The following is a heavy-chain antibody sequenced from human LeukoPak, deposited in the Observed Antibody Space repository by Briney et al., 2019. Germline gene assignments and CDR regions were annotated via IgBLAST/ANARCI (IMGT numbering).Heavy chain of an antibody. Sequence: PGGSLRLSCAASGFTFSSYAMSWVRQAPGKGLECISGFSGSGGSTYYADSVKGRFTISRDNSKNTLYLQMNSLRAEDTAVYYCAKGSYYYERDSFDYWGQGTLVTVSS. CDR2: FSGSGGST. D-gene: IGHD3-22*01. CDR1: GFTFSSYA. V-gene: IGHV3-23*01. CDR3: AKGSYYYERDSFDY. J-gene: IGHJ4*02.